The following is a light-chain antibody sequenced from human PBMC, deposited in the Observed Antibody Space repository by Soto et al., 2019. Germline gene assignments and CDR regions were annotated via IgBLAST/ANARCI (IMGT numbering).Light chain of an antibody. J-gene: IGKJ2*01. CDR3: MQPLQTRYT. V-gene: IGKV2-28*01. CDR1: QSLLHHSGYNY. Sequence: DIVMTQSPLSLSVTPGDPASISCRSSQSLLHHSGYNYLDWYLQKPGQSPQLLIALASNRASGVPDRLSGSGSGSDFTLKISRVEAEAVGVDDCMQPLQTRYTFGQGNKLE. CDR2: LAS.